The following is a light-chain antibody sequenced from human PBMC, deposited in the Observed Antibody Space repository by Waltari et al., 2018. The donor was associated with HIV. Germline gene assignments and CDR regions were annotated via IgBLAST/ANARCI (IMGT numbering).Light chain of an antibody. V-gene: IGKV3-20*01. CDR1: QSLTNNY. Sequence: CRASQSLTNNYLAWYQHRPGQSPRLLIYGAINRATVVPERFIGGGSGTHFTLTISSLEPEDFAIYYCQQYDASSLTFGGGTRV. J-gene: IGKJ4*01. CDR2: GAI. CDR3: QQYDASSLT.